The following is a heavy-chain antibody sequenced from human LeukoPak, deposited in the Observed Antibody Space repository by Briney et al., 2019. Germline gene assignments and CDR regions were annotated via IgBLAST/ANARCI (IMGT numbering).Heavy chain of an antibody. CDR1: GGSVSSYY. Sequence: PSETLSLTCTVSGGSVSSYYWSWIRQPPGEGLEWIGYIYYSGSTNYNPSLKSRVTISVDTSKNQFSLKLSSVTAADTAVYYCARGYSYGIGSFDYWGQGTLVTVSS. CDR3: ARGYSYGIGSFDY. CDR2: IYYSGST. V-gene: IGHV4-59*02. D-gene: IGHD5-18*01. J-gene: IGHJ4*02.